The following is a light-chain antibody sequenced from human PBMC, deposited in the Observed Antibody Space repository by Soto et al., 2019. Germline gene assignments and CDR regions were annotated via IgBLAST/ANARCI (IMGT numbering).Light chain of an antibody. CDR1: QSVLYSSNNKNY. CDR3: QQYYSTPPA. V-gene: IGKV4-1*01. CDR2: WAS. Sequence: DIVMTQSPDSLAVSLGERATINCKSSQSVLYSSNNKNYLAWYQQKPGQPPKLLIYWASTQESGVPDRFSGSGSGTDFTLTISSLQAEDVAVYYCQQYYSTPPAFGQGTKLEIK. J-gene: IGKJ2*01.